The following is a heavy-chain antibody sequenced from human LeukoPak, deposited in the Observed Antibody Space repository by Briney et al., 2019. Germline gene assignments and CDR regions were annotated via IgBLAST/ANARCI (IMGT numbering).Heavy chain of an antibody. V-gene: IGHV4-61*08. CDR1: GGSISSGDYY. D-gene: IGHD2-2*02. CDR2: IYYIGST. Sequence: SQTLSLTCTVSGGSISSGDYYWSWIRQPPGRGLEWIGYIYYIGSTNYNPSLKSRVTISLDTSKNQFSLKLSSVTAADTAVYYCARGAYCSSTSCYTAEDAFDIWGQGTMVTVSS. CDR3: ARGAYCSSTSCYTAEDAFDI. J-gene: IGHJ3*02.